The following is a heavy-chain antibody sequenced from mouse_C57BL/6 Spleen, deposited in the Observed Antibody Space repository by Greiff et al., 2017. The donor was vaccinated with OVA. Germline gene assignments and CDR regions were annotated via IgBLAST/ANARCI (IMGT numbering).Heavy chain of an antibody. D-gene: IGHD1-1*01. J-gene: IGHJ1*03. CDR1: GYTFTSYG. V-gene: IGHV1-81*01. Sequence: QVQLQQSGAELARPGASVKLSCKASGYTFTSYGISWVKQRTGQGLEWIGEIYPRSGNTYYNEKFKGKATLTADKSSSTAYMELRSLTSEDSAVYFCARSEVTTVVVDWYFDVWGTGTTVTVSS. CDR2: IYPRSGNT. CDR3: ARSEVTTVVVDWYFDV.